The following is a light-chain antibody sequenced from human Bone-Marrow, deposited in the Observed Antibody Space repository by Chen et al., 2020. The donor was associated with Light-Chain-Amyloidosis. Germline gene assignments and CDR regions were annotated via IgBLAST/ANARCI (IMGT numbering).Light chain of an antibody. Sequence: SYELTQPPSVSVSPGQTARITCSGDDLPTKYAYWYQQKPGQAPVLVIHRDTARPSGISERFAGSRSGTTATLTISGVRAEDEADYHCQSADSSGTYEVIFGGGTKLTVL. CDR1: DLPTKY. J-gene: IGLJ2*01. CDR2: RDT. CDR3: QSADSSGTYEVI. V-gene: IGLV3-25*03.